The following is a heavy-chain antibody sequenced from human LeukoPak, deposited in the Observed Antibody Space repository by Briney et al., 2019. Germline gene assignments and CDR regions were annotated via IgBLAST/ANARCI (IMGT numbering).Heavy chain of an antibody. Sequence: GGSLRLSCTTSGFTFSNYYMNWVRQAPGKGLEFVSSISSSSTYIYYADSVKGRFTISRDNSKNTLYLQMNSLRAEDTAVYYCAKDRAVDTARDWGQGTLVTVSS. V-gene: IGHV3-21*04. D-gene: IGHD5-18*01. CDR1: GFTFSNYY. CDR2: ISSSSTYI. CDR3: AKDRAVDTARD. J-gene: IGHJ4*02.